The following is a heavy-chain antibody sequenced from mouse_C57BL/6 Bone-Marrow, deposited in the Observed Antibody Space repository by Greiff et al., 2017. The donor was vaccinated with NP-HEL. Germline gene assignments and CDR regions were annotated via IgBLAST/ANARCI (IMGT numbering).Heavy chain of an antibody. J-gene: IGHJ4*01. V-gene: IGHV2-2*01. CDR3: ARRSNYDDDAMDY. D-gene: IGHD2-5*01. Sequence: QVQLQQSGPGLVPPSQSLSITCTVSGFSLTSYGVHWVRQSPGKGLEWLGVIWRGGSTDYNAAFISRLSISTDNSKSQVFFKMNSLQADDTAIDYWARRSNYDDDAMDYWGQGTSVTVSS. CDR1: GFSLTSYG. CDR2: IWRGGST.